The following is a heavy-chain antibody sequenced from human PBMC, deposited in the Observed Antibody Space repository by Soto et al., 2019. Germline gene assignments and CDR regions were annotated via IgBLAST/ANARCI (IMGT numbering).Heavy chain of an antibody. CDR1: GGSISSGDYY. CDR3: ARAYDSSGYLAH. J-gene: IGHJ4*02. Sequence: SETLSLTCTVSGGSISSGDYYWSWIRQPPGKGLEWIGYIYYSGSTYYNPSLKSRVTISVDTSKNQFSLKLSSVTAADTAVYYCARAYDSSGYLAHWGQGTPVTVS. CDR2: IYYSGST. V-gene: IGHV4-30-4*01. D-gene: IGHD3-22*01.